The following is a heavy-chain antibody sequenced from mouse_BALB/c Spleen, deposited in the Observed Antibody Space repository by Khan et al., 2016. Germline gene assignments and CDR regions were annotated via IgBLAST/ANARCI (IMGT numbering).Heavy chain of an antibody. Sequence: QIQLVQSGPELKKPGETVKISCKASGYTFTNYGMNWVKQAPGKGLKWMGWINSNTGEPKYAEEFKGRIAFSVETSASTAYLQINNRKNEETATXFCARPGYYPYYAMDYWAHGPSVPVSS. CDR3: ARPGYYPYYAMDY. J-gene: IGHJ4*01. D-gene: IGHD2-3*01. V-gene: IGHV9-3*02. CDR2: INSNTGEP. CDR1: GYTFTNYG.